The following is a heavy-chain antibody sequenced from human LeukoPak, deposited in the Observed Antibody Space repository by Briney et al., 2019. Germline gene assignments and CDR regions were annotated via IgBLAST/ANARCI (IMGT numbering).Heavy chain of an antibody. V-gene: IGHV3-23*01. D-gene: IGHD7-27*01. Sequence: GGSLRLSCAASGFTISGHDMGWVRQAPGKGLEWVSTISRSGGDTYYADSVRGRLTISRDNSKNMLYLQMNNLRVDDAAVYYCARHWVWGQGTLVTVSS. J-gene: IGHJ4*02. CDR1: GFTISGHD. CDR2: ISRSGGDT. CDR3: ARHWV.